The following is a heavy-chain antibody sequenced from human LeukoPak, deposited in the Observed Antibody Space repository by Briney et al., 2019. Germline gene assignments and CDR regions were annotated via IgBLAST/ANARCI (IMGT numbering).Heavy chain of an antibody. J-gene: IGHJ4*02. V-gene: IGHV4-39*07. Sequence: SETLSLTCTVSGGSISSSSYYWGWIRQPPGKGLEWIGEINHSGSTNYNPSLKSRVTISVDTSKNQFSLKLSSVTAADTAVYYCARDPGVVIRGGYFDYWGQGTLVTVSS. CDR1: GGSISSSSYY. D-gene: IGHD3-3*01. CDR3: ARDPGVVIRGGYFDY. CDR2: INHSGST.